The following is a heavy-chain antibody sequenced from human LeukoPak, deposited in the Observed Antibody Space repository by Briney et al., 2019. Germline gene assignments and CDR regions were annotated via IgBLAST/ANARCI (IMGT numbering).Heavy chain of an antibody. Sequence: ASVKVSCKASGYTFTGYYMHWVRQAPGQGLEWMGIINPSGGSTSYAQKFQGRVTMTRDMSTSTVYMELSSLRSEDTAVYYCARGGIVLMVYALRSREEYFQHWGQGTLVTVSS. V-gene: IGHV1-46*01. CDR3: ARGGIVLMVYALRSREEYFQH. J-gene: IGHJ1*01. CDR2: INPSGGST. CDR1: GYTFTGYY. D-gene: IGHD2-8*01.